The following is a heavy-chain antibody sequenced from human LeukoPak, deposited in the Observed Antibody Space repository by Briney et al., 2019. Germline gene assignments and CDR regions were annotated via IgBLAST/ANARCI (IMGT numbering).Heavy chain of an antibody. V-gene: IGHV1-2*02. CDR3: ARVLGRRNWFDP. D-gene: IGHD7-27*01. CDR2: INPNSGGT. CDR1: GYTFTGYY. Sequence: ASVTVSCKASGYTFTGYYMHWVRQAPGQGLEWMGWINPNSGGTNYAQKFQGRVTMTRDTSISTAYMELSRLRSDDTAVYYCARVLGRRNWFDPWGQGTLVTVSS. J-gene: IGHJ5*02.